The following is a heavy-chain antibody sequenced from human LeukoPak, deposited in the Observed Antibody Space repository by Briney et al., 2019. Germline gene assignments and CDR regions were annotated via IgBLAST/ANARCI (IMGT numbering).Heavy chain of an antibody. D-gene: IGHD7-27*01. J-gene: IGHJ3*02. CDR1: GFTFTAYH. Sequence: ASVKVSCKASGFTFTAYHMHWVRQAPGQGLEWMGWINPNSGGTNYAQKFQGRVTITADKSTSTAYMELSSLRSEDTAVYYCARSPGPAPDAFDIWGQGTMVTVSS. CDR2: INPNSGGT. V-gene: IGHV1-2*02. CDR3: ARSPGPAPDAFDI.